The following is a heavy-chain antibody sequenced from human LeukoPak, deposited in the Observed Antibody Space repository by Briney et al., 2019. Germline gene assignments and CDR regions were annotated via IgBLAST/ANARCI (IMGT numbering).Heavy chain of an antibody. D-gene: IGHD4-17*01. Sequence: ASVKVSCKASGYTFTGYYMHWVRQAPGQGLEWMGWINPNSGGTNYAQKFQGRVTMTRDTSISTAYMELSRLRSDDTAVYYCARTNRHGDYVSYVGKGNWFDPWGQGTLVTVSS. CDR2: INPNSGGT. CDR3: ARTNRHGDYVSYVGKGNWFDP. J-gene: IGHJ5*02. CDR1: GYTFTGYY. V-gene: IGHV1-2*02.